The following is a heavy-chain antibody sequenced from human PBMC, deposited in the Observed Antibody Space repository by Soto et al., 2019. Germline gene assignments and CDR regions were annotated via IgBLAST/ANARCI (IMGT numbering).Heavy chain of an antibody. CDR1: GGSISSSSYY. V-gene: IGHV4-39*01. Sequence: QLQLQESGPGLVKPSETLSLTCTVSGGSISSSSYYWGWIRHPPGKGLEWIGSIYYSGSTYYNPSRKSRVTISVDTSKNQFSLKLSSVTAADTAVYYCARHLDDFWSGYATGYYYGMDVWGQGTTVTVSS. CDR2: IYYSGST. J-gene: IGHJ6*02. CDR3: ARHLDDFWSGYATGYYYGMDV. D-gene: IGHD3-3*01.